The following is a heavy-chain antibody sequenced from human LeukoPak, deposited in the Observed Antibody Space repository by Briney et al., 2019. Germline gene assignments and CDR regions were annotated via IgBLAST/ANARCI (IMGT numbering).Heavy chain of an antibody. CDR3: ASSYYDSREAFDI. J-gene: IGHJ3*02. D-gene: IGHD3-22*01. Sequence: SETLSLTCTVSGGSISSYYWSWIRQPPGKGLEWIGYIYYSGSTNYNPSLKSRVTISVDTSKNQFPLKLSSVTAADTAVYYCASSYYDSREAFDIWGQGTMVTVSS. CDR2: IYYSGST. V-gene: IGHV4-59*08. CDR1: GGSISSYY.